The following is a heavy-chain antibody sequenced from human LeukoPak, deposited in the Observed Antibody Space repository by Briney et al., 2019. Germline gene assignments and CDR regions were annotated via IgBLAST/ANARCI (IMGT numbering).Heavy chain of an antibody. J-gene: IGHJ6*02. Sequence: GGSLRLSCAASGFTFSSYSMNWVRQAPGKGLEWVSSISSSSSYIYYADSVKGRFTISRDNAKNSLYLQMNSLRAEDTAVYYCASTTPYRGSDYGMDVWGQGTTVTVSS. CDR2: ISSSSSYI. CDR3: ASTTPYRGSDYGMDV. D-gene: IGHD1-26*01. V-gene: IGHV3-21*01. CDR1: GFTFSSYS.